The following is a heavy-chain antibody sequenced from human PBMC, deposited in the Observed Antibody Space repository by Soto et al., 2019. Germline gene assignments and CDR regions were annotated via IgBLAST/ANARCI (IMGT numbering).Heavy chain of an antibody. J-gene: IGHJ4*02. V-gene: IGHV4-39*01. Sequence: PSETLSLTCTVSGGCISSSTYYWGWMRQPPGKGLEWIASFFIGGNTYYNPSLKSRVTISVDTSKNQFSLKLSSVTAADPAVYFCARRHGLDIDAYYWGQGILVTVSS. CDR1: GGCISSSTYY. D-gene: IGHD3-10*01. CDR2: FFIGGNT. CDR3: ARRHGLDIDAYY.